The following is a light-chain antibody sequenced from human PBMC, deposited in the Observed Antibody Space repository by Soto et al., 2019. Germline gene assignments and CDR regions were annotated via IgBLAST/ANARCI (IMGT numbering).Light chain of an antibody. V-gene: IGKV1-12*01. J-gene: IGKJ3*01. CDR1: QSISNW. Sequence: DIQMTQSPSSVSASVGDRVTITCRASQSISNWLAWYQQKPGKAPKVLIYAASTLQSGVPSRFSGRGSVTDFTLTISSLQPEDFATYYCQRSYSCLRLTFGPGTKVYIK. CDR2: AAS. CDR3: QRSYSCLRLT.